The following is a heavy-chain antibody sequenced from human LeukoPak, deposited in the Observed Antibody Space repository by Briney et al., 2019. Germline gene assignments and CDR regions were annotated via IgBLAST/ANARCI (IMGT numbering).Heavy chain of an antibody. Sequence: GGSLRLSCEAPGFIFSSQWMSWVRQAPGKGLEWVANIKRDGSETYYVNSVKGRFTISRDNAKNSPFLQMNSLRVEDTAVYYCASLDTAMVTWRDNWGQGTLVTVSS. V-gene: IGHV3-7*03. CDR1: GFIFSSQW. J-gene: IGHJ4*02. CDR3: ASLDTAMVTWRDN. CDR2: IKRDGSET. D-gene: IGHD5-18*01.